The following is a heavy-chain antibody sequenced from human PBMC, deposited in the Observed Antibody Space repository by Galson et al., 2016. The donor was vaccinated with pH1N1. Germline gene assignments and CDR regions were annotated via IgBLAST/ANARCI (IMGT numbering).Heavy chain of an antibody. V-gene: IGHV4-34*01. J-gene: IGHJ1*01. CDR1: GGSFLGYY. D-gene: IGHD6-19*01. CDR3: ARGNGGWYGD. Sequence: ETLSLPCAVSGGSFLGYYWTWIRQPPGKGLEWIGEINHSGSSIYNSSLESRVTMSIDTSKKHFPLRLTSVAAADTAIYYCARGNGGWYGDWGQGTLVTVSP. CDR2: INHSGSS.